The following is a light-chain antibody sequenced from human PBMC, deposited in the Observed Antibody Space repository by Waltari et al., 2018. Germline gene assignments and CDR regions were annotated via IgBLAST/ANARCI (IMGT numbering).Light chain of an antibody. Sequence: QSALTQPASVSGSPGQSITISCTGTSSDVGGYNYVSWYQQHPGKVPKLLIFDVSNRPSGVSNRFSGSKSGNTASLTISGLQAEEESDYYCCSFTSRSTWVFGGGTKLTGL. J-gene: IGLJ3*02. V-gene: IGLV2-14*01. CDR2: DVS. CDR3: CSFTSRSTWV. CDR1: SSDVGGYNY.